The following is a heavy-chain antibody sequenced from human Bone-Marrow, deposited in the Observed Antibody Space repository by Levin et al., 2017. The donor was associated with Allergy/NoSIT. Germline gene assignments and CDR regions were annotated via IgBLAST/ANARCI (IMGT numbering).Heavy chain of an antibody. CDR2: ISYDGSNK. J-gene: IGHJ4*02. V-gene: IGHV3-30*18. CDR3: AKGEAVAGTCPLLMDY. Sequence: GESLKISCAASGFTFSSYGMHWVRQAPGKGLEWVAVISYDGSNKYYADSVKGRFTISRDNSKNTLYLQMNSLRAEDTAVYYCAKGEAVAGTCPLLMDYWGQGTLVTVSS. D-gene: IGHD6-19*01. CDR1: GFTFSSYG.